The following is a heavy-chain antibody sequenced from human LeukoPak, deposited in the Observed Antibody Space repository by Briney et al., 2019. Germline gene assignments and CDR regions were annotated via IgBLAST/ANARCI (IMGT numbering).Heavy chain of an antibody. CDR2: INHSGST. Sequence: PSETLSLTCAVYGGSFSGYYWSWIRQPPRKGLEWIGEINHSGSTNYNPSLKSRVTISVDTSKNQFSLKLSSVTAADTAVYYCARVLIRTGIVDYWGQGTLVTVSS. J-gene: IGHJ4*02. D-gene: IGHD1-1*01. CDR3: ARVLIRTGIVDY. CDR1: GGSFSGYY. V-gene: IGHV4-34*01.